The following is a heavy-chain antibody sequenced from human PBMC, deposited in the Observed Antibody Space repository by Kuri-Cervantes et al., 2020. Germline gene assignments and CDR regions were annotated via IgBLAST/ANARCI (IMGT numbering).Heavy chain of an antibody. CDR1: GFTFDDYA. Sequence: SLKLSCAASGFTFDDYAMHWVRQAPGKGLEWVSGISWNSGSIGYADSVKGRFTISRDNAKNSLYLQMNSLRAEDTALYYCAKDRRPSPGDAFDIWGQGTMVTVSS. CDR2: ISWNSGSI. J-gene: IGHJ3*02. V-gene: IGHV3-9*01. CDR3: AKDRRPSPGDAFDI. D-gene: IGHD3-10*01.